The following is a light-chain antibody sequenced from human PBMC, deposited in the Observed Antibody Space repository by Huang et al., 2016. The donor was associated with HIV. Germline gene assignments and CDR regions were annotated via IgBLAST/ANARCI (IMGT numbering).Light chain of an antibody. CDR3: MQRLEFPWT. V-gene: IGKV2-40*01. Sequence: DIVMTQAPLSLPVTPGEPASISSRSSRSLLHRADGNTYLDWYLQKPGQSPQLLIYTLSDRASGVPDRCTGSGSGTDFTLKISRVEAEDVGIYYCMQRLEFPWTFGPGTKVDIK. J-gene: IGKJ3*01. CDR1: RSLLHRADGNTY. CDR2: TLS.